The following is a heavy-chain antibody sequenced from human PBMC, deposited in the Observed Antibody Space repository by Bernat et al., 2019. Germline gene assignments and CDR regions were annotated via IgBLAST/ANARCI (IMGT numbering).Heavy chain of an antibody. V-gene: IGHV1-69*04. Sequence: QVQLVQSGAEVKKPGSSVKVSCKASGGTFSSYAISWVRQAPGQGLEWMGRIIPILGIANYAQKFQGRVTITADKSTSTAYMELSSLRSEDTAVYYCARAQMVYAPQVWFDPWGQGTLVTVSS. CDR3: ARAQMVYAPQVWFDP. J-gene: IGHJ5*02. CDR1: GGTFSSYA. D-gene: IGHD2-8*01. CDR2: IIPILGIA.